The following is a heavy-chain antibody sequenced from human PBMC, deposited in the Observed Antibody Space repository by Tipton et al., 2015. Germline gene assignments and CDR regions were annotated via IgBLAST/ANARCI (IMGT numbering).Heavy chain of an antibody. V-gene: IGHV3-53*01. Sequence: SLRLSCAASGFTVSSKYISWVRQSPGKGLEWVSVIYSGGRTHYADSVKGRFTISRDTSKNTLYLQMNSLRAEDTAVYYCATHLDTTMVTAFDHWGQGTLVTVSS. CDR3: ATHLDTTMVTAFDH. D-gene: IGHD5-18*01. J-gene: IGHJ4*02. CDR1: GFTVSSKY. CDR2: IYSGGRT.